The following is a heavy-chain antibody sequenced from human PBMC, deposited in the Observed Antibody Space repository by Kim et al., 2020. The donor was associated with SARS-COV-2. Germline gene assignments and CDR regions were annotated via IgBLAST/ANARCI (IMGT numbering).Heavy chain of an antibody. V-gene: IGHV3-66*01. D-gene: IGHD4-17*01. Sequence: YVDAVKGRITISRDNANNTLYLQMNRLSVEDTAVYCCEREGGYGDSNWFDPWGQGTLVTVSS. CDR3: EREGGYGDSNWFDP. J-gene: IGHJ5*02.